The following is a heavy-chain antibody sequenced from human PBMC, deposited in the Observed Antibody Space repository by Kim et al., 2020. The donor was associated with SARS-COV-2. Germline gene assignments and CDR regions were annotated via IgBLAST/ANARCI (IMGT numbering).Heavy chain of an antibody. V-gene: IGHV1-3*01. J-gene: IGHJ4*02. CDR1: GYTFTSYA. D-gene: IGHD3-10*01. Sequence: ASVKVSCKASGYTFTSYAMHWVRQAPGQRLEWMGWINAGNGNTKYSQKFQGRVTITRDTSASTAYMELSSLRSEDTAVYYCARDVLLWFGELRPLGEYWGQGTLVTVSS. CDR3: ARDVLLWFGELRPLGEY. CDR2: INAGNGNT.